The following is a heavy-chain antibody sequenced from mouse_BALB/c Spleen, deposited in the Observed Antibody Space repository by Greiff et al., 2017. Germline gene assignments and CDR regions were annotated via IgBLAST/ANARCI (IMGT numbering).Heavy chain of an antibody. Sequence: VQLKESGPGLVAPSQSLSITCTVSGFSLTSYGVHWVRQPPGKGLEWLGVIWAGGSTNYNSALMSRLSISKDNSKSQVFLKMNSLQTADTAMYYCAGGAYGYDSAYWGQGTLVTVSA. V-gene: IGHV2-9*02. CDR3: AGGAYGYDSAY. D-gene: IGHD2-2*01. J-gene: IGHJ3*01. CDR1: GFSLTSYG. CDR2: IWAGGST.